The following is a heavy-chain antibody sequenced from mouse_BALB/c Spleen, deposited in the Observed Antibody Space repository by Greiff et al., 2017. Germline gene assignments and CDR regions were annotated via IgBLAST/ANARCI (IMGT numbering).Heavy chain of an antibody. Sequence: VQLQQSGAELVKPGASVKLSCTASGFNIKDTYMHWVKQRPEQGLEWIGRIDPANGNTKYDPKFQGQDTITADTSSNTAYLQLRSLPSEDTAVYDCADSSGSPYYSRDYWGQGTSVTVSS. CDR1: GFNIKDTY. J-gene: IGHJ4*01. D-gene: IGHD3-2*01. CDR3: ADSSGSPYYSRDY. CDR2: IDPANGNT. V-gene: IGHV14-3*02.